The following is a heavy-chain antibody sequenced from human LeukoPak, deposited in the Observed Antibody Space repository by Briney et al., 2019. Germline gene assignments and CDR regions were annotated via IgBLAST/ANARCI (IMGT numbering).Heavy chain of an antibody. D-gene: IGHD3-10*01. CDR3: VRGGGSINWLGEAGWFDP. Sequence: AGGSLRLSCAASGFTLSDYYMSWIRQAPGKGLEWVSYISSSGSTIYYADSVKGRFTISRDNPKKSLYLQMNSLRAEDTAVYYCVRGGGSINWLGEAGWFDPWGRGTLVTVSS. CDR2: ISSSGSTI. CDR1: GFTLSDYY. J-gene: IGHJ5*02. V-gene: IGHV3-11*01.